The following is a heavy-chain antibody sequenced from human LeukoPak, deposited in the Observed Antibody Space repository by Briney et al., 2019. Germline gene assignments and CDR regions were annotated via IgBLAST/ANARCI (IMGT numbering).Heavy chain of an antibody. CDR1: GFTFSSYA. J-gene: IGHJ4*02. Sequence: GGSLRLSCAASGFTFSSYAMSWVREAPGKGLEWGSAISGRGCRTYYADSVKGRFTVSSDNYKNTVYLQMNSLRGEDTAVYYCARDRRDYGDFLDYWGQGTLVTVSS. V-gene: IGHV3-23*01. D-gene: IGHD4-17*01. CDR2: ISGRGCRT. CDR3: ARDRRDYGDFLDY.